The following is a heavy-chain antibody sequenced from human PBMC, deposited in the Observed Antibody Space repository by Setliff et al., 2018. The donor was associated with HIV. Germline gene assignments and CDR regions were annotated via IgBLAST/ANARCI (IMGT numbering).Heavy chain of an antibody. CDR3: ARAMSSNWYIDGFDI. J-gene: IGHJ3*02. CDR2: IHYSGST. Sequence: PSETLSLTCTVSGGSISGGVHYWSWIRQHPGKGLEWIGYIHYSGSTYYNPSLKSQVTISVDTSKNRLSLKLHSVTAADAAVYYCARAMSSNWYIDGFDIWGQGTVVTVSS. V-gene: IGHV4-31*01. D-gene: IGHD6-13*01. CDR1: GGSISGGVHY.